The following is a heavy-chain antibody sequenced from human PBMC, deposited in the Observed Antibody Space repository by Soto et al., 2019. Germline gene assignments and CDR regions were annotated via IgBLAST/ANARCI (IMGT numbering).Heavy chain of an antibody. CDR2: LYTEGTT. D-gene: IGHD3-16*01. V-gene: IGHV3-53*01. J-gene: IGHJ6*02. CDR3: VRPRPSGENYGMDV. CDR1: GLTVSHNY. Sequence: GSLRLSCVASGLTVSHNYMAWVRQAPEMGLEWVSILYTEGTTYYADSVKGRFTISRDSSKNTLFLQMDSLRAEDTAVYYCVRPRPSGENYGMDVWGQGTTVTVTS.